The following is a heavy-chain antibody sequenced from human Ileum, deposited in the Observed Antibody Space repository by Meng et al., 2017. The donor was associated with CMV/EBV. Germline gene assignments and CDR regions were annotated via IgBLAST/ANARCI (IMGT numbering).Heavy chain of an antibody. CDR2: INAGGST. CDR3: AREENTVNQFEY. CDR1: GGSISTYY. D-gene: IGHD4-17*01. J-gene: IGHJ4*02. Sequence: QVHLHESGPGLVKPSETLSLTCAVSGGSISTYYWTWVRQPAGKGLEWIGRINAGGSTNDNPSLKSRVTMSVDTSKNQFSLKVTSVTAADTAVYYCAREENTVNQFEYWGQGTLVTVYS. V-gene: IGHV4-4*07.